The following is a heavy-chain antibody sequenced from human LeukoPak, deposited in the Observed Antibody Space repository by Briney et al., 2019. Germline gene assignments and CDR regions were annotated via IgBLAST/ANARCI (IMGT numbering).Heavy chain of an antibody. CDR3: ARGWGFGSIDY. CDR1: GYXFTDYY. V-gene: IGHV1-2*02. J-gene: IGHJ4*02. CDR2: ISPSSGGT. D-gene: IGHD7-27*01. Sequence: ASVEVSCKASGYXFTDYYVHWVRQAPGQGLEWMGWISPSSGGTNYAQKFQGRVTMTRDTSISTAYMELSSLRSDDTAVYYCARGWGFGSIDYWGQGTLVTVSS.